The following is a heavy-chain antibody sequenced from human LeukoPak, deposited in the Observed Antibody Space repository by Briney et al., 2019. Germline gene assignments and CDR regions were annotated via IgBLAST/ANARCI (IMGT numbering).Heavy chain of an antibody. CDR1: GFTFSSYW. J-gene: IGHJ4*02. CDR3: ARAPWIQLWSYYFDY. Sequence: PGGSLRLSCAASGFTFSSYWMSWVRQAPGKGLEWVANIKQDGSEKYYVDSVKGRFTMSRDNAKNSLYLQMNSLRAEDTAVYYCARAPWIQLWSYYFDYWGQGTLDTVSS. D-gene: IGHD5-18*01. V-gene: IGHV3-7*01. CDR2: IKQDGSEK.